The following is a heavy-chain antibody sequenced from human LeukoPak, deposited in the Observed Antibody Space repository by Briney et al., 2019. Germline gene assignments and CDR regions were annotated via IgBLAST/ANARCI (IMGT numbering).Heavy chain of an antibody. D-gene: IGHD2/OR15-2a*01. CDR2: MNPNSGNT. CDR1: GYTFTSYD. CDR3: ARGSTTFDP. J-gene: IGHJ5*02. V-gene: IGHV1-8*01. Sequence: GASVKVSCKASGYTFTSYDINWVRQATGQGLEWMGWMNPNSGNTGYAQKFQGRVTMIRNTSISTVYMELSSLRSEDTAVHYCARGSTTFDPWGQGTLVTVSS.